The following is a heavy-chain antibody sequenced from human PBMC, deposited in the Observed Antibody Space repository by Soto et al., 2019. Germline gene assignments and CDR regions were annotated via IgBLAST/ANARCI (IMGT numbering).Heavy chain of an antibody. CDR2: IDPSDSYT. D-gene: IGHD3-22*01. Sequence: PGESLKISCKGSGYSFTSYWISWVRQMPVKGLEWMGRIDPSDSYTNYSPSFQGHVTISADKSISTAYLQWSSLKASDTAMYYCARRGTVISDYYYYGMDVWGKGITVTVSS. CDR3: ARRGTVISDYYYYGMDV. CDR1: GYSFTSYW. V-gene: IGHV5-10-1*01. J-gene: IGHJ6*04.